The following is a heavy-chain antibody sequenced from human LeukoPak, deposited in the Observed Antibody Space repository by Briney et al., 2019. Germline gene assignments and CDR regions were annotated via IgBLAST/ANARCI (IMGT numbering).Heavy chain of an antibody. J-gene: IGHJ4*02. D-gene: IGHD4/OR15-4a*01. Sequence: ASVKVSCKASGYTFTGYYMHWVRQAPGQGLEWMGWISPNSGGTNYAQKFQGRVTMTRDTSISTAYMELSRLRSDDTAVYYCARVAGALMTIYRWGQGTLVTVSP. CDR1: GYTFTGYY. CDR3: ARVAGALMTIYR. V-gene: IGHV1-2*02. CDR2: ISPNSGGT.